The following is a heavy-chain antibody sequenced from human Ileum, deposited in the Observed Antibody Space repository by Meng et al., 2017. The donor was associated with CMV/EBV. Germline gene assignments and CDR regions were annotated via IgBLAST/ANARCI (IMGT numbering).Heavy chain of an antibody. J-gene: IGHJ4*02. D-gene: IGHD1-26*01. CDR3: ARDGLSGRYFDY. CDR1: GYNFTSNN. V-gene: IGHV7-4-1*02. CDR2: IDTNTGNP. Sequence: QVQLVQSGSELKKPGASVKASCRASGYNFTSNNVIWVRQAPGQRPEWMGWIDTNTGNPTYAQGFTGRFVFSLDISVSTTYLQISSLKAEDTAVYYCARDGLSGRYFDYWGQGTLVTVS.